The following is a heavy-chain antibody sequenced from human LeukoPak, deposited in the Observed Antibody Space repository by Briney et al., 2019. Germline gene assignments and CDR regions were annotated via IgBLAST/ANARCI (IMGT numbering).Heavy chain of an antibody. Sequence: VGYLRLSCAASGFRFDSFYMGWIRQVPGKGLDYIALISASGAVPYYAESVEGRFTISRDNAKNSVSLQMNSLSADDTAIYYCARSLIVASEDYWGQGTQVIVSS. CDR1: GFRFDSFY. D-gene: IGHD3-22*01. V-gene: IGHV3-11*04. CDR2: ISASGAVP. J-gene: IGHJ4*02. CDR3: ARSLIVASEDY.